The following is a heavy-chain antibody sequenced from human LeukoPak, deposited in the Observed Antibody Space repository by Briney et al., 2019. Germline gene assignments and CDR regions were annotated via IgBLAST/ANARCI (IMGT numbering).Heavy chain of an antibody. Sequence: PGGSLRLSCAASGFTFSSHAMSWVRQAPGKGLEWVSSISISGGSTYYADSVKGRFTISRDNSKNTLHLQMNSLRAEDTAVYYCAKDATIAPRLVDYWGQGTLVTVSS. D-gene: IGHD6-6*01. CDR3: AKDATIAPRLVDY. V-gene: IGHV3-23*01. J-gene: IGHJ4*02. CDR2: ISISGGST. CDR1: GFTFSSHA.